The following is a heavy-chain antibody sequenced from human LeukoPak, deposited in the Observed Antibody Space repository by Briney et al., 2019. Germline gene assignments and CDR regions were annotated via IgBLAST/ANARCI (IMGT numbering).Heavy chain of an antibody. J-gene: IGHJ4*02. Sequence: GGSLRLSCAASGFTFSSYGMSWVRQAPGKGLEWVSAISGSGGSTYYADSVKGRFTISRDNSKNTLYLQMNSLRAEDTAVYYCARPVGWGLLPYYFDYWGQGTLVTVSS. CDR3: ARPVGWGLLPYYFDY. V-gene: IGHV3-23*01. D-gene: IGHD3-22*01. CDR2: ISGSGGST. CDR1: GFTFSSYG.